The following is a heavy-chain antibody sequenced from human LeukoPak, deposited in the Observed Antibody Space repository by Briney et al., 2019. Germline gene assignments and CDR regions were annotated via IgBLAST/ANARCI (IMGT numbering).Heavy chain of an antibody. V-gene: IGHV3-23*01. CDR1: GFTFSSYA. CDR2: ILGSGDST. D-gene: IGHD3-22*01. J-gene: IGHJ3*01. CDR3: AKVRCYDSHHGFDL. Sequence: GGSLRLSCAASGFTFSSYAMSWVRQAPGKGLEWISAILGSGDSTYYADSVKGRFTISRDNSKYTLYLQMNSLSAEDTALYYCAKVRCYDSHHGFDLWGQGTLVTVSS.